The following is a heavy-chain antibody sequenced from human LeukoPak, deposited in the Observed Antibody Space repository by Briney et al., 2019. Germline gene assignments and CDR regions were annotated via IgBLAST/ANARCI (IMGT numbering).Heavy chain of an antibody. CDR1: KFTFRSYD. Sequence: GGSLRLSCAASKFTFRSYDMHWVRQAPGKGLEWVSSISSSSSYIYYADSVKGRFTISRDNAKNSLYLQMNSLRAEDTAVYYCARVGAPYYYYYYYMDVWGKGTTVTVSS. D-gene: IGHD4/OR15-4a*01. J-gene: IGHJ6*03. V-gene: IGHV3-21*01. CDR2: ISSSSSYI. CDR3: ARVGAPYYYYYYYMDV.